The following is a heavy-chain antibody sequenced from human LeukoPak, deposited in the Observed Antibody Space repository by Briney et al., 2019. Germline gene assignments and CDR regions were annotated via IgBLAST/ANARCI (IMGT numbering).Heavy chain of an antibody. J-gene: IGHJ2*01. CDR2: ISYDGSNK. Sequence: PGRSLRLSCAASGFTFSSYAMHWVRQAPGKGLEWVAVISYDGSNKYYADPVKGRFTISRDNSKNTLYLQMNSLRAEDTAVYYCARAWFTVYSGSYGFDLWGRGTLVTVSS. D-gene: IGHD1-26*01. V-gene: IGHV3-30-3*01. CDR3: ARAWFTVYSGSYGFDL. CDR1: GFTFSSYA.